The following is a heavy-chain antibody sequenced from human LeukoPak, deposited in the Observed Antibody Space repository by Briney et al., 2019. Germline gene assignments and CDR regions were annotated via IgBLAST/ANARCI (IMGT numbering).Heavy chain of an antibody. J-gene: IGHJ4*02. V-gene: IGHV1-69*04. Sequence: GASVKVSCKASGGTFSSYAISWVRQAPGQGLEWMGRVIPILGIANYAQKFQGRVTITADKSTSTAYMELSSLRSEDTAAYYCARTDCSGGSCYRYYFDYWGQGTLVTVSS. D-gene: IGHD2-15*01. CDR2: VIPILGIA. CDR1: GGTFSSYA. CDR3: ARTDCSGGSCYRYYFDY.